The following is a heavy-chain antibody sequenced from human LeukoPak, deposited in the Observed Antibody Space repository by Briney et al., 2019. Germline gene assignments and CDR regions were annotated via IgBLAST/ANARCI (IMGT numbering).Heavy chain of an antibody. CDR3: ARVLPKYFDFLTGFYYYYGMDV. V-gene: IGHV3-13*01. CDR1: GFTFSSYD. J-gene: IGHJ6*02. D-gene: IGHD3-9*01. Sequence: GGSLRLSCAPSGFTFSSYDMHWVRHAAEKGLEWVSGIGSAVETYYPDSAKGRFTISRDNAKNSLYLQMNSLRAGDTAVYYCARVLPKYFDFLTGFYYYYGMDVWGQGTTVTVSS. CDR2: IGSAVET.